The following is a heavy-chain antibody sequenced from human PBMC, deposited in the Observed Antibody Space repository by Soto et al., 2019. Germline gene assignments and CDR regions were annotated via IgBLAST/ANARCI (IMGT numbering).Heavy chain of an antibody. D-gene: IGHD3-3*01. Sequence: GGTLRLSCVGSGFSFGANHMSWVRQPPGKGLEWVANINPDGSNQYSVDSVKGRFTISRDNARNSLYLQMNSLRVEDTAVYYCTRLPRVLESWGQGVPVAVSS. V-gene: IGHV3-7*03. CDR1: GFSFGANH. CDR3: TRLPRVLES. J-gene: IGHJ5*02. CDR2: INPDGSNQ.